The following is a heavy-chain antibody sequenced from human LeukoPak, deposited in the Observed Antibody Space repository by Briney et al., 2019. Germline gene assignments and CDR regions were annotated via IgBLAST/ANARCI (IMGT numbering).Heavy chain of an antibody. D-gene: IGHD6-13*01. CDR3: ARRFRYSSTRAFDS. CDR1: GGSFSGYY. Sequence: ASETLSLTCAVYGGSFSGYYWSWIRQPPGKGLEWIGEINHSGSTNYNPSLKSRVTISVDTSKNQFSLKLSSVTAADTAVYYCARRFRYSSTRAFDSWGQGTLVTVSS. J-gene: IGHJ4*02. V-gene: IGHV4-34*01. CDR2: INHSGST.